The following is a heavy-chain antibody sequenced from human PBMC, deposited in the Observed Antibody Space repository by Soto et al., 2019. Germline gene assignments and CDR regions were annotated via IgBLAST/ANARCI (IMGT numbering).Heavy chain of an antibody. V-gene: IGHV3-23*01. CDR2: ISVSGDKR. CDR1: GFSFTAYI. J-gene: IGHJ4*02. D-gene: IGHD5-12*01. CDR3: AKGGWLDD. Sequence: EVHLLESGGDLVQPGGSLRLSCAASGFSFTAYIMSWFRQAPGQGLEWVSAISVSGDKRYYEDSVKGRFTISRDDAKNTLYLQLNSVRVDDTAIYYCAKGGWLDDCGQGTLVTVSS.